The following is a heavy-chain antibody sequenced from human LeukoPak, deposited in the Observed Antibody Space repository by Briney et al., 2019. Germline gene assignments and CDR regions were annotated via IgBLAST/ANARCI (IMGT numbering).Heavy chain of an antibody. V-gene: IGHV3-74*01. CDR1: GFTFSTYW. D-gene: IGHD6-19*01. CDR2: ISSDGSST. CDR3: ATWAVAGTFLDY. Sequence: GGSLRLSCAASGFTFSTYWMHWVRQAPGKGLVWLSRISSDGSSTNYADSVKGRFTISRDNAKNTLYLQMNSLRAEDTAVYYCATWAVAGTFLDYWGQGTLVTVYS. J-gene: IGHJ4*02.